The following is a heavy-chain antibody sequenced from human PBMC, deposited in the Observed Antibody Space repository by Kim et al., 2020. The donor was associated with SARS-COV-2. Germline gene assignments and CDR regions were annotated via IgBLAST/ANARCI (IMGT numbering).Heavy chain of an antibody. CDR2: IYYSGST. V-gene: IGHV4-59*08. J-gene: IGHJ4*02. Sequence: SETLSLTCTVSGGSISSYYWSWIRQPPGKGLEWIGYIYYSGSTNYNPSLKSRVTISVDTSKNQFSLKLRSVTAADTAVYFCARHYGSGRPYFDYWGQGTLVTVSS. CDR1: GGSISSYY. CDR3: ARHYGSGRPYFDY. D-gene: IGHD3-10*01.